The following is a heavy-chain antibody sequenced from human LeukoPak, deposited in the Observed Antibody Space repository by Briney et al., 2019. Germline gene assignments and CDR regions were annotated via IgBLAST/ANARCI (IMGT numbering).Heavy chain of an antibody. V-gene: IGHV3-33*03. CDR1: GVTFSDYG. J-gene: IGHJ6*03. Sequence: GRSLRLSCAAAGVTFSDYGMHWVRQAPGKGLEWVAGIWYDGSNKDYADSLRGRFTISRDNSKNTLYLQMNGLRAEDTAVYYCAKDGDRGQHYYYYYMDVWGKGTTVTVSS. CDR3: AKDGDRGQHYYYYYMDV. D-gene: IGHD7-27*01. CDR2: IWYDGSNK.